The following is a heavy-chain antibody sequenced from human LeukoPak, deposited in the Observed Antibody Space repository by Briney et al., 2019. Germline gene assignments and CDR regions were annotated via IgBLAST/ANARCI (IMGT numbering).Heavy chain of an antibody. CDR2: IYYSGST. J-gene: IGHJ4*02. CDR1: GDSISSSDYY. D-gene: IGHD6-19*01. Sequence: PSETLSLTCTVSGDSISSSDYYWGWIRQPPGKGLEWIGSIYYSGSTYYNPSLKSRVNISVDTSNNNQFSLKLSSVTAADTAVYYCARGRKTGYSSGWSDYWGQGTLVTVSS. CDR3: ARGRKTGYSSGWSDY. V-gene: IGHV4-39*01.